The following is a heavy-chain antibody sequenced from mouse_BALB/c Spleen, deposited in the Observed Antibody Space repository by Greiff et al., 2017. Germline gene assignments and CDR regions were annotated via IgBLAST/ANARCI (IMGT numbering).Heavy chain of an antibody. Sequence: EVQGVESGGGLVKPGGSLKLSCAASGFAFSSYDMSWVRQTPEKRLEWVAYISSGGGSTYYPDTVKGRFTISRDNAKNTLYLQMSSLKSEDTAMYYCARHRGSSFYAMDYWGQGTSVTVSS. CDR2: ISSGGGST. V-gene: IGHV5-12-1*01. D-gene: IGHD1-2*01. CDR1: GFAFSSYD. CDR3: ARHRGSSFYAMDY. J-gene: IGHJ4*01.